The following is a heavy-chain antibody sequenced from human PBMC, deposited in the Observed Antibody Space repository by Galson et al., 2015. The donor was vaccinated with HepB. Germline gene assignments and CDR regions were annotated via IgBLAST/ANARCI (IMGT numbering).Heavy chain of an antibody. D-gene: IGHD5-18*01. CDR3: AYRSGNRGHSMDV. V-gene: IGHV2-5*02. Sequence: IYWDDDKRYSPSLRSRLTITKDTSKNQVVLTMTNVDPADAATYYCAYRSGNRGHSMDVWGKGTTVAVSS. J-gene: IGHJ6*04. CDR2: IYWDDDK.